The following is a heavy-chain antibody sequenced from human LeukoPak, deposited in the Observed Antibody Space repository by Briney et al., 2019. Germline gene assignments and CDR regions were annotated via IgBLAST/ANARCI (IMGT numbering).Heavy chain of an antibody. V-gene: IGHV1-2*04. CDR2: INPNSGGT. CDR3: ARDSTPDYYYYGMDV. J-gene: IGHJ6*02. CDR1: GYTFTGYY. Sequence: GASVKVSCKASGYTFTGYYMHWVRQAPGQGLEWMGWINPNSGGTNYAQKFQGWVTMTRDTSISTAYMELSRLRSDDTAVYYCARDSTPDYYYYGMDVWGQGTTVTVSS. D-gene: IGHD2-2*01.